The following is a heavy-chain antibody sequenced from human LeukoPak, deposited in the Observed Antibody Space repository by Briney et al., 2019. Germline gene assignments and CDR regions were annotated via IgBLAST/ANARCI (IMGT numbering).Heavy chain of an antibody. CDR3: AKDPSFGPGYFDY. J-gene: IGHJ4*02. V-gene: IGHV3-30-3*01. CDR1: GFTFSSYA. Sequence: GGFLRLSCAASGFTFSSYAMHWVRQAPGKGLEWVAVISYDGSNKYYADSVKGRFTISRDNSKNTLYLQMNSLRAEDTAVYYCAKDPSFGPGYFDYWGQGTLVTVSS. D-gene: IGHD3-10*01. CDR2: ISYDGSNK.